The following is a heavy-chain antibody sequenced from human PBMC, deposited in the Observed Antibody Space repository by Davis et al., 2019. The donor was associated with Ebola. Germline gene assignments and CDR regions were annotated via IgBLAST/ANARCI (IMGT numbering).Heavy chain of an antibody. Sequence: PGGSLRLSCAASGFPFSTYDFHWVRQSPGKGLEWVAAISTDSNTKYYADSVRGRFTISRDNSENTLFLEVRSLRTDDTAVYFCARDPQLGKPDYFDYWGQGTLVTVSS. CDR2: ISTDSNTK. J-gene: IGHJ4*02. CDR3: ARDPQLGKPDYFDY. V-gene: IGHV3-30*04. CDR1: GFPFSTYD. D-gene: IGHD6-13*01.